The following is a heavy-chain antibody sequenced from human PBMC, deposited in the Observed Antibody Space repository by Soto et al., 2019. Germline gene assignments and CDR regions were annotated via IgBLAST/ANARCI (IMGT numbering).Heavy chain of an antibody. V-gene: IGHV3-23*01. CDR1: GFTFSSYS. CDR2: FRTSGDGGTT. D-gene: IGHD3-10*01. CDR3: AKKVNSGPGSRYFDY. J-gene: IGHJ4*02. Sequence: GGSLRLSCAASGFTFSSYSMSWVRQAPGKGLEWVSGFRTSGDGGTTYYADSVKGRFTISRDNSKNMLFLQMNSLRAEDTAIYYCAKKVNSGPGSRYFDYWGQGTLVTVSS.